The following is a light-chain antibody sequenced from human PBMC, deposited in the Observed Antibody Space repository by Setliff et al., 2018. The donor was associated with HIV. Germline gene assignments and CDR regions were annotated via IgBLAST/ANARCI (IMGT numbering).Light chain of an antibody. V-gene: IGLV2-14*03. J-gene: IGLJ1*01. Sequence: QPALAQPASVSGSPGQSITISCTGTSSDVGGFNYVSWYQQHPAKAPKRLISDVSNRPSGVSNRFSGSKSGNTASLTISGLQAEDEADYYCSSYTTSSTQVFGTGTKVTVL. CDR3: SSYTTSSTQV. CDR2: DVS. CDR1: SSDVGGFNY.